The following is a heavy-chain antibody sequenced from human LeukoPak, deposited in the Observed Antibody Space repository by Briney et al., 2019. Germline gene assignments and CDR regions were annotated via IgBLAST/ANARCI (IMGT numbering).Heavy chain of an antibody. V-gene: IGHV1-2*02. CDR3: ARAPSSAAGTSHVVY. CDR1: GYTFTGYY. D-gene: IGHD6-13*01. CDR2: INPNSGGT. J-gene: IGHJ4*02. Sequence: GASVKVSCKASGYTFTGYYMHWVRQAPGQGLEWMGWINPNSGGTNYAQKFQGRVTMTRDTSISTAYMKLSRLRSDDTAVYYCARAPSSAAGTSHVVYWGQGTLVTVSS.